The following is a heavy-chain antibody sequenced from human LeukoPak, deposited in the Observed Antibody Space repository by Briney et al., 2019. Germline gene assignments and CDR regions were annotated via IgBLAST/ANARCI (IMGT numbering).Heavy chain of an antibody. J-gene: IGHJ4*02. CDR3: ARSSWRLGELSPDY. V-gene: IGHV3-48*03. D-gene: IGHD3-16*02. Sequence: PGGSLRLXCAASGFTFSSYEMNWVRQAPGKGLEWVSYISSSGSTIYYADSVKGRFTISRDNAKNSLYLQMNSLRAEDTAVYYCARSSWRLGELSPDYWGQGSLVTVSS. CDR2: ISSSGSTI. CDR1: GFTFSSYE.